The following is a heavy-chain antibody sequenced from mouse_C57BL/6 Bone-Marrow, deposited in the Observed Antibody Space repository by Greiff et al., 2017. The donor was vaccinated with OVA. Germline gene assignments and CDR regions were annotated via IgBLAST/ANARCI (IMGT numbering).Heavy chain of an antibody. D-gene: IGHD1-1*02. J-gene: IGHJ3*01. CDR2: INPNNGGT. CDR3: ARAEGWFPWFAY. V-gene: IGHV1-18*01. CDR1: GYTFTDYN. Sequence: EVQLQQSGPELVKPGASVKIPCKASGYTFTDYNMDWVKQSHGKSLEWIGDINPNNGGTIYNQKFKGKATLTVDKSSSTAYMELRSLTSEDTAVYYCARAEGWFPWFAYWGQGTLVTVSA.